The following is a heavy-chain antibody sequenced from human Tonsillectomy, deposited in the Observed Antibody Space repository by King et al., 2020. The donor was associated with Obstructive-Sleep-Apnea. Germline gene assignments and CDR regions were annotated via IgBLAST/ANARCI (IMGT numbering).Heavy chain of an antibody. Sequence: TLKESGPTLVKPPQTLTLTCTFSGFSLSTSGVGVGWIRQPPGKALEWLALIYWDDDQRYSPSLKSRLSITKDTSKNQVVLTVTNMDPVDTATYYCAHRRGRSYYFASWGQGTLVSVSS. CDR1: GFSLSTSGVG. D-gene: IGHD2-15*01. CDR2: IYWDDDQ. V-gene: IGHV2-5*02. J-gene: IGHJ4*02. CDR3: AHRRGRSYYFAS.